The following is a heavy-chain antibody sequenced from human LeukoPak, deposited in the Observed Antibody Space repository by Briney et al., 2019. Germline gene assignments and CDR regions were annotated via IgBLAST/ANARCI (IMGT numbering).Heavy chain of an antibody. D-gene: IGHD3-22*01. CDR2: IYYSGST. CDR3: ARSKTYYYDSSGYYSQYYFDY. J-gene: IGHJ4*02. CDR1: GGSISSSSYY. V-gene: IGHV4-39*07. Sequence: SETLSLTCTVSGGSISSSSYYWGWIRQPPGKGLEWIGSIYYSGSTYYNPSLKSRVTMSVDTSKNQFSLKLSSVTAADTAVYYCARSKTYYYDSSGYYSQYYFDYWGQGTLVTVSS.